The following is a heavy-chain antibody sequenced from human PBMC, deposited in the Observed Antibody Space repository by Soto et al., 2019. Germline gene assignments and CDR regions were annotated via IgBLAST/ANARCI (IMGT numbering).Heavy chain of an antibody. D-gene: IGHD3-22*01. CDR1: GYSFTSYW. Sequence: LGESLKISCKGSGYSFTSYWIGWVRQMPGKGLEWMGIIYPGDSDTRYSPSFQGQVTISADKSISTAYLQWSSLKASDTAMYYCARHGTYYYDSSGYYQYYFDYWGQGTLVTVSS. J-gene: IGHJ4*02. CDR3: ARHGTYYYDSSGYYQYYFDY. V-gene: IGHV5-51*01. CDR2: IYPGDSDT.